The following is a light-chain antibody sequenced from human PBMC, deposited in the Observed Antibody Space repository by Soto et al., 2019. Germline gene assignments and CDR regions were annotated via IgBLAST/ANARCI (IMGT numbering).Light chain of an antibody. J-gene: IGKJ1*01. CDR1: QSVSSSY. CDR3: QQYGSSPPGRT. CDR2: GAS. V-gene: IGKV3-20*01. Sequence: EIVLTQSPGTLSLSPGERVTLSCRASQSVSSSYLAWYQQKPGQAPRLLIYGASSRATGIPDRFSGSGSGTDFTLTISRLEPEDFAVYYCQQYGSSPPGRTFGQGTKVDIK.